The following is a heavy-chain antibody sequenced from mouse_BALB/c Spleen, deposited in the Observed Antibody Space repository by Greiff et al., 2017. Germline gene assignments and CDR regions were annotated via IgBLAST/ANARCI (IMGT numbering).Heavy chain of an antibody. CDR3: ARLGAHYEDYFDY. Sequence: VQLKESGGGLVKPGGSLKLSCAASGFAFSSYDMSWVRQTPEKRLEWVAYISSGGGSTYYPDTVKGRFTISRDNAKNTLYLQMSSLKSEDTAMYYCARLGAHYEDYFDYWGQGTTLTVSS. V-gene: IGHV5-12-1*01. J-gene: IGHJ2*01. D-gene: IGHD1-1*01. CDR1: GFAFSSYD. CDR2: ISSGGGST.